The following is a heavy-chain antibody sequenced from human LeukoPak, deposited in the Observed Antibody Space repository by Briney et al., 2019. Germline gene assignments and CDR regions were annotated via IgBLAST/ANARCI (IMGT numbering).Heavy chain of an antibody. V-gene: IGHV3-43*02. J-gene: IGHJ6*02. CDR2: ISGDGGST. CDR1: GFAFDDYA. CDR3: AKDTALCSSTSCYDYYYYGMDV. Sequence: GSLRLSCAASGFAFDDYAMHWVRQAPGKGLEWVSLISGDGGSTYYADSVKGRFTISRDNSKNSLYLQMNSLRTEDTALHYCAKDTALCSSTSCYDYYYYGMDVWGQGTTVTVSS. D-gene: IGHD2-2*01.